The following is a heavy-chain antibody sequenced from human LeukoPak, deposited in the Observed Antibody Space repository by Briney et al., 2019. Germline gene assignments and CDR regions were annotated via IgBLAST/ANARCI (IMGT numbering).Heavy chain of an antibody. J-gene: IGHJ6*02. Sequence: GGSLRLSCAASGFTVSSNYMSWVRQAPGKGLEWVSLIYSDGTTYYADSVKGRFTTSRDNSKNTLYPQMDSLRAEDTAVYFCATRAEGYYYGSGSYYGMDVWGQGTTVTVSS. D-gene: IGHD3-10*01. CDR3: ATRAEGYYYGSGSYYGMDV. CDR2: IYSDGTT. V-gene: IGHV3-66*01. CDR1: GFTVSSNY.